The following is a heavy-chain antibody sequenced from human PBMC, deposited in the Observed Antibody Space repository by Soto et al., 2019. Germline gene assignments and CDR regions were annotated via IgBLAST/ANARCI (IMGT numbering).Heavy chain of an antibody. V-gene: IGHV4-39*02. CDR3: AREGGYVDY. J-gene: IGHJ4*02. CDR2: IDESGDS. Sequence: TLSLTCTVSGGPIRSSSHYWGWIRQSPGTGLEWIGSIDESGDSYYNPSLKSRVTIFVDTSKNQFSLKLISVTGADSAIYYCAREGGYVDYWGQGTLVTVSS. D-gene: IGHD1-1*01. CDR1: GGPIRSSSHY.